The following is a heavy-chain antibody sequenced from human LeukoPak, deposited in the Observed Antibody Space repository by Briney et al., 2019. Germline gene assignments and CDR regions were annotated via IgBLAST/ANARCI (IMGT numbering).Heavy chain of an antibody. V-gene: IGHV4-34*01. J-gene: IGHJ4*02. CDR2: INHSGST. CDR1: GGSFSGYY. D-gene: IGHD4-17*01. CDR3: ARGRRWYGDYVRTYYFDY. Sequence: SETLYLTCAVYGGSFSGYYWSWIRQPPGKGLEWIGEINHSGSTNYNPSLKSRVTISVDTSKNQFSLKLSSVTAADTAVYYCARGRRWYGDYVRTYYFDYWGQGTLVTVSS.